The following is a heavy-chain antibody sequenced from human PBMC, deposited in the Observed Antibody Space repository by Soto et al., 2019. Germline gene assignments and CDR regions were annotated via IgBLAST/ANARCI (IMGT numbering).Heavy chain of an antibody. Sequence: GSLRLSCAASGFTFSSYGMHWVRQAPGKGLEWVAVIWYDGSNKYYADSVKGRFTISRDNSKNTLYLQMNSLRAEDTAVYYCARDFLIFWSGYPDYWGQGTLVTVSS. CDR2: IWYDGSNK. CDR1: GFTFSSYG. J-gene: IGHJ4*02. CDR3: ARDFLIFWSGYPDY. D-gene: IGHD3-3*01. V-gene: IGHV3-33*01.